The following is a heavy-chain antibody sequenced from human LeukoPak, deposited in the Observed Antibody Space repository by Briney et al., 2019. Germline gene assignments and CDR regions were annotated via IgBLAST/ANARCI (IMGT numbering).Heavy chain of an antibody. CDR1: GFTFSSYS. Sequence: GGSLRLSCAASGFTFSSYSMNWVRQAPGKGLEWVSAISALGSDTYYADSVKGRFTISRDNAKNSLYLQMNSLRAEDTAVYYCARDRAGGYEDYWGQGTLVTVSS. J-gene: IGHJ4*02. CDR2: ISALGSDT. D-gene: IGHD3-16*01. V-gene: IGHV3-21*01. CDR3: ARDRAGGYEDY.